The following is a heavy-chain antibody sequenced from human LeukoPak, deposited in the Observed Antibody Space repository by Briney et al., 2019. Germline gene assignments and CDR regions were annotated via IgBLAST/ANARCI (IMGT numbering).Heavy chain of an antibody. D-gene: IGHD3-22*01. CDR2: ISSSGSTI. V-gene: IGHV3-48*03. CDR1: GFTFSSYE. Sequence: GGSLRLSCAASGFTFSSYEMNWVRQAPGKGLEWVSYISSSGSTIYYADSVKGRFTISRDNAKNSLYLQMNSLRAEDTAVYYCARDTASYDSSGYYPYWGQGTLVTVSS. J-gene: IGHJ4*02. CDR3: ARDTASYDSSGYYPY.